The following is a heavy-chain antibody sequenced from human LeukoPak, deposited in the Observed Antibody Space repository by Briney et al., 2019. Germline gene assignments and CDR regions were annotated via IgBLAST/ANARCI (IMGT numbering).Heavy chain of an antibody. Sequence: PGGPLRLSCAASGFTLSSYEMNWVRQAPGKGLEWVSYISSSGSTIYYADSVKGRFTISRDNAKNSLYLQMNSLRAEDTAVYYGARDLVAVAHFDYWGQGTLVTVSS. J-gene: IGHJ4*02. CDR3: ARDLVAVAHFDY. CDR2: ISSSGSTI. V-gene: IGHV3-48*03. CDR1: GFTLSSYE. D-gene: IGHD6-19*01.